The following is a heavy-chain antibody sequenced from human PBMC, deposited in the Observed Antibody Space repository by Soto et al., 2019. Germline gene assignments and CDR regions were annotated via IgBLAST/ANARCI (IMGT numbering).Heavy chain of an antibody. V-gene: IGHV3-23*01. D-gene: IGHD6-13*01. CDR2: ISGSDGAT. CDR1: GFTLSSHT. J-gene: IGHJ4*02. Sequence: EVQLLESGGGLVQPGGSLRLSCAASGFTLSSHTMTWVRQAPGKGPEWVSVISGSDGATYYADSVKGRFTISRDNSKNSLYLEMNRLRAEDTAVYYCAKGLYSTTWFFHSWGQGTLVTVSS. CDR3: AKGLYSTTWFFHS.